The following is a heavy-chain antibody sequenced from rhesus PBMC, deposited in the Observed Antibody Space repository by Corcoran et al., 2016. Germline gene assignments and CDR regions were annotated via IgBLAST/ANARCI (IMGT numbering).Heavy chain of an antibody. CDR3: ARFTVAGTLPDFDY. V-gene: IGHV4-80*01. D-gene: IGHD6-25*01. J-gene: IGHJ4*01. CDR2: INGSSGRT. Sequence: QVQLQESGPGLVKPSETLSLTCAVSGGSFSSYWWSWIRQPPGKGLEWLGAINGSSGRTNYHPSLQSRVTISKDASKNQFSLKLSSVTAADTAVYYCARFTVAGTLPDFDYWGQGVLVTVSS. CDR1: GGSFSSYW.